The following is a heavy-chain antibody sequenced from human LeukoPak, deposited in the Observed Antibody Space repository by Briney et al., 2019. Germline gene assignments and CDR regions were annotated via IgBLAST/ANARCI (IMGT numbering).Heavy chain of an antibody. Sequence: GASVRVSCKASGYTFTGYYMHWVRQAPGQGLEWMGWINPNSGGTNYAQKFQGRVTMTRDTSISTAYMELSRLKSDDTAVYYCARASYGSGSDYWGQGTLVTVSS. D-gene: IGHD3-10*01. CDR1: GYTFTGYY. J-gene: IGHJ4*02. V-gene: IGHV1-2*02. CDR2: INPNSGGT. CDR3: ARASYGSGSDY.